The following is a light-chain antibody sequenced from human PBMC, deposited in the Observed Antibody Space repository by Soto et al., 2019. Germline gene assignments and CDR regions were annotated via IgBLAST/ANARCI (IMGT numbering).Light chain of an antibody. CDR3: QQYTGT. J-gene: IGKJ2*01. CDR2: DAS. CDR1: QSISSW. V-gene: IGKV1-5*01. Sequence: DIQMTQSPSTLSASVGDRVTITCRASQSISSWLAWYQQKPGKAPKLLIYDASGLESGVPSRFSGSGSGTEFTLTISSLQPDDFATYYCQQYTGTFGQGTKLEIK.